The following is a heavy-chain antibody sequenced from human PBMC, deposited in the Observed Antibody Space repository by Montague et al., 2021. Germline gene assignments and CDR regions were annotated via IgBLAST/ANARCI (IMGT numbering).Heavy chain of an antibody. J-gene: IGHJ4*02. CDR1: GFTFSSYA. CDR3: ANRPDITVVTL. Sequence: SLSLSWSASGFTFSSYAMSWVRQAPGKGLEWVPAISGSGGSTYYADSVKGRFTISRDNSKNTLYLQMNSLRAEDTAVYYCANRPDITVVTLGGQGTLVTVSS. D-gene: IGHD4-23*01. V-gene: IGHV3-23*01. CDR2: ISGSGGST.